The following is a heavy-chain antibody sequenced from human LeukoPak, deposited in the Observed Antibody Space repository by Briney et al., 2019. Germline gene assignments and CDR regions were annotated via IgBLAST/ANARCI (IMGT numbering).Heavy chain of an antibody. D-gene: IGHD4-11*01. CDR2: ISWDGGST. CDR1: GFTFDDYT. V-gene: IGHV3-43*01. J-gene: IGHJ4*02. Sequence: GGSLRLSCAASGFTFDDYTMHWVRQAPGKGLEWVSLISWDGGSTYYADSVKGRFTISRDNAKNSLYLQMNSLRAEDTAVYYCARVFQQLILDYWGQGTLVTVSS. CDR3: ARVFQQLILDY.